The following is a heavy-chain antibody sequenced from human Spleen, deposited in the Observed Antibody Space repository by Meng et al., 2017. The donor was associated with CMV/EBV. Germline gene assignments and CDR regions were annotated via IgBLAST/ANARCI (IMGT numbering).Heavy chain of an antibody. CDR3: ARDRCSSTSCYTPYHAFDI. J-gene: IGHJ3*02. V-gene: IGHV1-46*01. CDR1: GYTFTSYY. D-gene: IGHD2-2*02. CDR2: INPSGGST. Sequence: ASVKVSCKASGYTFTSYYMHWVRQAPGQGLEWMGIINPSGGSTSYAQKFQGRVTMTRDTSTSTVYMELSSLRSEDTAVYYCARDRCSSTSCYTPYHAFDIWGQGTMVTVSS.